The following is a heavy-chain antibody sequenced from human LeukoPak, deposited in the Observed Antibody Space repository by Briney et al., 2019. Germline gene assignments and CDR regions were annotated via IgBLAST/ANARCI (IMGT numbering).Heavy chain of an antibody. V-gene: IGHV4-4*02. CDR1: GGSISSSNW. D-gene: IGHD6-6*01. CDR2: IYHSGST. Sequence: SGTLSLTCAVSGGSISSSNWWRWVRQPPGKGLEWIGEIYHSGSTNYNPSLKSRVTISVDTSKNQFSLKLSSVTAADTAVYYCARGQVRPTGSSSFYYFDYWGQGTLVTVSS. J-gene: IGHJ4*02. CDR3: ARGQVRPTGSSSFYYFDY.